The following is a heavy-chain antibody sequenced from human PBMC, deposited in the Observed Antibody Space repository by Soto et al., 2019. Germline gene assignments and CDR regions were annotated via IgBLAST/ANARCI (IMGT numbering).Heavy chain of an antibody. J-gene: IGHJ3*02. CDR1: GGSISSYY. CDR2: FYYSGST. D-gene: IGHD3-10*01. Sequence: QVQLQESGPGLVKPSETLSLTCTVSGGSISSYYWNWIRQPPGKGLEWIGYFYYSGSTNYNPSLSRRVTGAVGTTKNQFSLKLSSVTAADTAVYYCAGPTMVRRGVGAFDIWGQGTMVTVSS. V-gene: IGHV4-59*01. CDR3: AGPTMVRRGVGAFDI.